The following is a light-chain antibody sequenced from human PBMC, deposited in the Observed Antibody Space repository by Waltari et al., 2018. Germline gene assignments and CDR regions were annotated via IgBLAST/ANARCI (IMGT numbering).Light chain of an antibody. CDR2: EAS. CDR3: QQYNHRPPLT. CDR1: QSVSSN. Sequence: EIVMTQSPDTLSVSPGERATFSCRASQSVSSNLAWYQQKPGQAPRPLIYEASTTATSIPARCRGSGSSTAFTLTISSLQSADSAGYYCQQYNHRPPLTFGQGTRLEIK. J-gene: IGKJ5*01. V-gene: IGKV3-15*01.